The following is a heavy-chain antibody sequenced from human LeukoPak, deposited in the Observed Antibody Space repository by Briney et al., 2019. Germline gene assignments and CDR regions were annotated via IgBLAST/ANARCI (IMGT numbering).Heavy chain of an antibody. CDR2: IYHSGST. V-gene: IGHV4-38-2*01. D-gene: IGHD6-19*01. CDR3: ARHYRQWLKRGGFDY. J-gene: IGHJ4*02. CDR1: GYSISSGYY. Sequence: SETLSLTCAVSGYSISSGYYWGWIRQPPGKGLEWIGSIYHSGSTYYNPPLKSRVTISVDTSKNQFSLKLSSVTAADTAVYYCARHYRQWLKRGGFDYWGQGTLVTVSS.